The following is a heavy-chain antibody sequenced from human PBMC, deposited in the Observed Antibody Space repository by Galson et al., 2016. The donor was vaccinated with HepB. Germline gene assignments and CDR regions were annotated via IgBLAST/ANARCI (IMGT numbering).Heavy chain of an antibody. V-gene: IGHV3-7*03. CDR2: KDQSERER. J-gene: IGHJ5*02. Sequence: SLRLSCAASGFSLSSYWLSWVRQAPGKGLEWVASKDQSERERDYVDSVKGRLTISRDNAKNALYLQMNSLRVEDTAVYHCVRKRYYYENKKGWFDLWGQGALVTVSS. CDR1: GFSLSSYW. CDR3: VRKRYYYENKKGWFDL. D-gene: IGHD3-22*01.